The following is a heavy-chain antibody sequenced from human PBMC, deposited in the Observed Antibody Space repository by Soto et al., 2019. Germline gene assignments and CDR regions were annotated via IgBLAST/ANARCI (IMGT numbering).Heavy chain of an antibody. D-gene: IGHD3-3*01. Sequence: GGSLRLSCAASGFTFSSYAMHWVRQAPGKGLEWVAVISYDGSNKYYADSVKGRFTISRDNSKNTLYLQMNSLRAEDTAVYYCARESYDFWSGYSLFDYWGQGTLVTVSS. J-gene: IGHJ4*02. CDR3: ARESYDFWSGYSLFDY. CDR1: GFTFSSYA. CDR2: ISYDGSNK. V-gene: IGHV3-30-3*01.